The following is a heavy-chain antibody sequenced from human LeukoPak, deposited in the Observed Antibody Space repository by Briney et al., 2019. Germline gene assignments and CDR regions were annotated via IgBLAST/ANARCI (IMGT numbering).Heavy chain of an antibody. CDR3: AKQYGRPFDY. Sequence: GESLKISCKGSGYSFSNYWIGWVRQMPGKGLEWMGIIYPGDSDTRYSPSFQGQVTISVDESINTAYLQWSSLEASDTAMYYCAKQYGRPFDYWGQGTLVTVSS. V-gene: IGHV5-51*01. D-gene: IGHD4-17*01. CDR2: IYPGDSDT. J-gene: IGHJ4*02. CDR1: GYSFSNYW.